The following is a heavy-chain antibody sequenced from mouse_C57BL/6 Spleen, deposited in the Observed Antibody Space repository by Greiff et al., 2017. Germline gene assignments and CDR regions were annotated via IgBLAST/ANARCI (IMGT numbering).Heavy chain of an antibody. CDR1: GFTFSSYG. CDR2: ISSGGSYT. V-gene: IGHV5-6*01. D-gene: IGHD2-4*01. J-gene: IGHJ4*01. CDR3: ARQHYDYDEGYAMDY. Sequence: EVQLVESGGDLVKPGGSLKLSCAASGFTFSSYGMSWVRQTPDKRLEWVATISSGGSYTYYPDSVKGRFTISRDNAKNTLYLQMSSLKSEDTAMYYCARQHYDYDEGYAMDYWGQGTSVTVSS.